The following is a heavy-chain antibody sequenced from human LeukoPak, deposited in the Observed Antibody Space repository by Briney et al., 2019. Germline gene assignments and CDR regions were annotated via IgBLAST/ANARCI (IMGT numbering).Heavy chain of an antibody. CDR3: ARGLRTFYYDNSQDAFDV. Sequence: SETLSLTCTVSGGSISSGSYYWSWIRQPAGKGLEWIGRIYISGSTNYNPSPKSRVTISEDTSKNQFSLKLSSVTAADTAVYYCARGLRTFYYDNSQDAFDVWGQGTMVTVSS. V-gene: IGHV4-61*02. D-gene: IGHD3-22*01. CDR2: IYISGST. J-gene: IGHJ3*01. CDR1: GGSISSGSYY.